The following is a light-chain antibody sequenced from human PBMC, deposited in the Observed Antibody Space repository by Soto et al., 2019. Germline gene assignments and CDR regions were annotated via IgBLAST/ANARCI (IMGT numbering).Light chain of an antibody. CDR3: QQFKDYVWT. Sequence: DIQMTQSPSTLSASVGHRVTITCRASQNIARYMAWYQQKPGRAPSLIIYDASTLERGVPSRFSGSGSGTEFTLIISNLQPDDFATYYCQQFKDYVWTFGQATKV. V-gene: IGKV1-5*01. CDR2: DAS. CDR1: QNIARY. J-gene: IGKJ1*01.